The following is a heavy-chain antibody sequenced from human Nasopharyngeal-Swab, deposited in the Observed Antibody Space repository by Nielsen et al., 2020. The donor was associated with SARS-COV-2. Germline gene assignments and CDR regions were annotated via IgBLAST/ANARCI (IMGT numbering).Heavy chain of an antibody. J-gene: IGHJ4*02. Sequence: WIRQPPGKGLEWVSGSHSNSLTEYAGSVKGRFTISRDNSKNILHLQMNSLRAEDTAVYYCAKDLRDDAGWAFDYWGQGTAVTVSS. D-gene: IGHD3-10*01. CDR2: SHSNSLT. V-gene: IGHV3-23*01. CDR3: AKDLRDDAGWAFDY.